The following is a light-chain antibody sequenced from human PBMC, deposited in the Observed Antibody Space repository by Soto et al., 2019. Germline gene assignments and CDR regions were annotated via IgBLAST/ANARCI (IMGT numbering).Light chain of an antibody. CDR1: QSVSSTY. Sequence: EIVLTQSPGTLSLSPGERATLSCRASQSVSSTYLAWYQQKPGQAPRLLMYGASSRATGIPDRFGGSGSGTDFTLTISRLEPEDFAVYYCQQYDTSPYTFGQGTKLEI. J-gene: IGKJ2*01. CDR3: QQYDTSPYT. V-gene: IGKV3-20*01. CDR2: GAS.